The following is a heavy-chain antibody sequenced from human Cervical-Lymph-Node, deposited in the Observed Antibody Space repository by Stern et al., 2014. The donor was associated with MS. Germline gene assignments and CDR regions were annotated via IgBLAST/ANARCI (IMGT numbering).Heavy chain of an antibody. Sequence: VQLVQSGGGLVQPGGSLRLSCEASGFTFSDSFMDWVRQAPGKGLEWVGRIRNKGSSYTTQYVASVEGRFTISRDDSKNPVFLQMNTLKTEDPAVFYCAKHADSAGGAWGQGTLVTVSS. V-gene: IGHV3-72*01. CDR3: AKHADSAGGA. J-gene: IGHJ5*02. D-gene: IGHD3-10*01. CDR1: GFTFSDSF. CDR2: IRNKGSSYTT.